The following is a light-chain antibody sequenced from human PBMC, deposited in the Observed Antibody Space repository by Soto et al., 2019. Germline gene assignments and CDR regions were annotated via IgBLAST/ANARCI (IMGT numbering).Light chain of an antibody. CDR3: LQRDSYPLS. CDR1: QTIDSW. V-gene: IGKV1-5*03. CDR2: KAS. Sequence: DIQMTQSPSTLSASVGDRVTITCRASQTIDSWLAWYQQRPGKPPNLLIYKASTLASGVPSRFSGSGSGTEFTLTINSPQPDDFATYYCLQRDSYPLSFGGGTKVDIK. J-gene: IGKJ4*01.